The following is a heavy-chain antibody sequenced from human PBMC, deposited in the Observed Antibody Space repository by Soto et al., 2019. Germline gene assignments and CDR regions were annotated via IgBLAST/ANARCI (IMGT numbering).Heavy chain of an antibody. J-gene: IGHJ6*02. CDR3: AHSKEYYDILTGYLLYYSYYGMDV. V-gene: IGHV2-5*01. CDR2: IYWNDDK. D-gene: IGHD3-9*01. Sequence: SGPTLVKPTQTLTLTCTFSGFSLSTSGVGVGWIRQPPGKALEWLALIYWNDDKRYSPSLKSRLTITKDTSKNQVVLTMTNMDPVDTATYYCAHSKEYYDILTGYLLYYSYYGMDVWGQGTTVTVSS. CDR1: GFSLSTSGVG.